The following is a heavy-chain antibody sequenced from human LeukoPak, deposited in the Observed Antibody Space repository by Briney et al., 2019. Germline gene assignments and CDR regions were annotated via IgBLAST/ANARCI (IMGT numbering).Heavy chain of an antibody. CDR2: IYHSGNT. V-gene: IGHV4-38-2*02. CDR1: GYSISSGYY. J-gene: IGHJ4*02. CDR3: ARAGYGDSDFDY. D-gene: IGHD4-17*01. Sequence: SETLSLTCTVSGYSISSGYYWGWIRQPPGKGLEWIGNIYHSGNTYYNPSLKSRVTISVDTSKNQFSLKLSSVTAADTAVYYCARAGYGDSDFDYWGQGTLVTVSS.